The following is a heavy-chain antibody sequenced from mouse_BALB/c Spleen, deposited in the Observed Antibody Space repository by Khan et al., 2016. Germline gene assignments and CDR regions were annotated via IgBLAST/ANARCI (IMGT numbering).Heavy chain of an antibody. D-gene: IGHD1-1*01. V-gene: IGHV1-15*01. J-gene: IGHJ2*01. Sequence: QIQLVQFGAELVRPGASVTLSCKASGYTFTDYEMHWVKQTPVHGLEWIGAIDPETGGTAYNQKFKGKATLTADKSSSTAYMELRSLTSEDSAVYYCTNVITTVVASDYWGQGTTLTVSS. CDR3: TNVITTVVASDY. CDR1: GYTFTDYE. CDR2: IDPETGGT.